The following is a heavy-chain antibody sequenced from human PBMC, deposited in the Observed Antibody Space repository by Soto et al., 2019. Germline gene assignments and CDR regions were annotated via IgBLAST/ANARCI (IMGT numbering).Heavy chain of an antibody. J-gene: IGHJ6*04. Sequence: GGSLRLSCAASGFTFSSYWMSWVRQAPGKGLEWVANIKQDGSEKYYVDSVKGRFTISRDNAKNSLYLQMNSLRAEDMAVYYCGRVLRTWFGFYYYSPGMAVWGKGPPVPVSS. D-gene: IGHD3-16*01. CDR2: IKQDGSEK. V-gene: IGHV3-7*04. CDR1: GFTFSSYW. CDR3: GRVLRTWFGFYYYSPGMAV.